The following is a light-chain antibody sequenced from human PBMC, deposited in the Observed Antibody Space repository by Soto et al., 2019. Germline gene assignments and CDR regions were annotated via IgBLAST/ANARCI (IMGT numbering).Light chain of an antibody. CDR2: RNN. V-gene: IGLV1-47*01. J-gene: IGLJ3*02. CDR1: SSNIGSNY. CDR3: AAWDDSLSGWV. Sequence: QSVLTQPPSASGTPGQRVTISCSGSSSNIGSNYAYWFQQLPGTAPKLLIYRNNQRPSGVPDRFSGSKSATSASLAISGLRSEDEADYYCAAWDDSLSGWVFGGGNKLTVL.